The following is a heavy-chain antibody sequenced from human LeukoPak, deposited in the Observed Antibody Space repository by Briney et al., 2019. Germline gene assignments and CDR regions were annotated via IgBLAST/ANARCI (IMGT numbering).Heavy chain of an antibody. CDR1: GFTFSSYN. V-gene: IGHV3-21*06. J-gene: IGHJ6*03. CDR3: ARGGSGSGYHYYYYYMDV. D-gene: IGHD3-22*01. CDR2: ISSSSSYI. Sequence: GGSLRLSCEASGFTFSSYNMNWVRQAPGKGLEWVSSISSSSSYIYYADSVKGRFTISRDNAKNSLYLQMNSLRVEDTAVYYCARGGSGSGYHYYYYYMDVWGKGTTDTISS.